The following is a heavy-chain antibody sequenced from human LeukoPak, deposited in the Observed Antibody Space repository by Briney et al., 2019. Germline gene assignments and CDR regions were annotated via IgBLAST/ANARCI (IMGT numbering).Heavy chain of an antibody. V-gene: IGHV6-1*01. CDR3: ARGGAGWYVSVFDP. J-gene: IGHJ5*02. CDR1: GDSVSNNGAS. D-gene: IGHD6-19*01. Sequence: SQTLSLTCAFSGDSVSNNGASWNWIRQSPSRGLEWLGRTYYRTRWYFDYAVSVRSRATINPDTSKNQFSLQLDSVTPEDTAVYYCARGGAGWYVSVFDPWGQGTLVTVSS. CDR2: TYYRTRWYF.